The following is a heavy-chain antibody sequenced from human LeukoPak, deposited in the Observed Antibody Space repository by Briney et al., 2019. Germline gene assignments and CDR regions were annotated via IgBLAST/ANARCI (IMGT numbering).Heavy chain of an antibody. CDR1: GYTFTSYG. CDR3: ARDGAVVDIAVVPAAINWFDP. V-gene: IGHV1-18*01. D-gene: IGHD2-2*02. J-gene: IGHJ5*02. CDR2: ISAYNGNT. Sequence: ASVKVSCKASGYTFTSYGVSWVRQAPGQGLEWMGWISAYNGNTNYAQKLQGRVTMTTDTSTSTAYMELRSLRSDDTAVYYCARDGAVVDIAVVPAAINWFDPWGQGTLVTVSS.